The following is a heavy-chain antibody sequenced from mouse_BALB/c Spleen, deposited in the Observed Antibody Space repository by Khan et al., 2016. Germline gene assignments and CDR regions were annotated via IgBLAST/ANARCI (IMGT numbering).Heavy chain of an antibody. Sequence: QVQLQQSGAELAKPGDSVKMSCKASGYTFTSYWMHWVKQRPGQGLEWIGYINPSTGYTEYNQKFKDKATLTADKSSRTTYMQLSSLTSEYSAVYYCARSVDYWGQGTTLTVSS. CDR2: INPSTGYT. CDR3: ARSVDY. CDR1: GYTFTSYW. J-gene: IGHJ2*01. V-gene: IGHV1-7*01.